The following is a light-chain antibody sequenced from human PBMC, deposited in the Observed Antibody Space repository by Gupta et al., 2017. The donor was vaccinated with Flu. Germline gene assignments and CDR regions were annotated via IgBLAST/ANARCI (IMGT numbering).Light chain of an antibody. CDR3: QQTDSNPPYI. CDR1: QSISSY. CDR2: AAS. Sequence: DIQMTQSPSSLSASVGDRVTITCRASQSISSYLNWYQQKPGKAPKLLIYAASSWQSGVPSRFSGSGYGKDLTLTISSRQQEDFASYYCQQTDSNPPYIFGQGTKMDIK. V-gene: IGKV1-39*01. J-gene: IGKJ2*01.